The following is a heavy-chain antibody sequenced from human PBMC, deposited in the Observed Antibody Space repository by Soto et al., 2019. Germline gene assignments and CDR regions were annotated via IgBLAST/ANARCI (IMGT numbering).Heavy chain of an antibody. V-gene: IGHV3-72*01. CDR2: TRNKANSYTT. Sequence: GGSLRLSCAASGFTFSDHYMDWVRQAPGKGLEWVGRTRNKANSYTTEYAASVKGRFTISRDDSKNSLYLQMNSLKTEDTAVYYCARIAVRCDYLRYYMDVWGKGTTVTVSS. CDR3: ARIAVRCDYLRYYMDV. CDR1: GFTFSDHY. D-gene: IGHD3-16*01. J-gene: IGHJ6*03.